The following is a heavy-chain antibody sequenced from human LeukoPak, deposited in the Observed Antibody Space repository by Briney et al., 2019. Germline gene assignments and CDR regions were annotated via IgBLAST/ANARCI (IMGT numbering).Heavy chain of an antibody. D-gene: IGHD3-9*01. J-gene: IGHJ4*02. Sequence: GGSLRLSCAASGFTFSSYAMSWVRQAPGRGLEWVSSIRSSNNYIYYADTVRGRFTISRDNAKNSLYLQMNSLRTEDTAVYYCARSADYDILTDSVWGQGTLVTVSS. CDR2: IRSSNNYI. V-gene: IGHV3-21*01. CDR3: ARSADYDILTDSV. CDR1: GFTFSSYA.